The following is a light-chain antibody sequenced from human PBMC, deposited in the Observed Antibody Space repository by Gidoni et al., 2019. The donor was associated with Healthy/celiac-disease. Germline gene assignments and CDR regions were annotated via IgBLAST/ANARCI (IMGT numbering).Light chain of an antibody. J-gene: IGLJ3*02. CDR1: SSNIGSNT. V-gene: IGLV1-44*01. Sequence: QSVLTQPPSASGTPGQRVTISCSGSSSNIGSNTVNWYQQRPGTAPKLLIYSNKQRPSGVPDRFSVSKSGTSASLAISGLQSEDEADYYCAAWDDSLNGPVFGGGTKLTVL. CDR3: AAWDDSLNGPV. CDR2: SNK.